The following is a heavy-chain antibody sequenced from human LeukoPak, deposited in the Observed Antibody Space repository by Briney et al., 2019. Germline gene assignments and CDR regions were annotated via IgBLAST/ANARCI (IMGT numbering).Heavy chain of an antibody. Sequence: GGSLRPSCAASGFTFSDYYMSWIRQAPGKGLEWVSYISSSGSTIYYADSVKGRFTISRDNAKNSLYLQMNSLRAEDTAVYYCARAAPYDILTNYYYYYMDVWGKGTTVTVSS. CDR3: ARAAPYDILTNYYYYYMDV. V-gene: IGHV3-11*04. J-gene: IGHJ6*03. CDR1: GFTFSDYY. D-gene: IGHD3-9*01. CDR2: ISSSGSTI.